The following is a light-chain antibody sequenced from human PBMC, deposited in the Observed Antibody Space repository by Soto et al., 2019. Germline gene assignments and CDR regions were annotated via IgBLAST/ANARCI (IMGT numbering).Light chain of an antibody. V-gene: IGKV1-27*01. Sequence: DIQMTQSPSSLSVSVGDRVAITWRASQGINNHLAWYQQKPGEVPKLLIFAASTLHSGVPSRFSGSVSGTDFTLTISSLQPEDVATYYCQKYNSAPLTFGQGTKLEI. CDR3: QKYNSAPLT. CDR1: QGINNH. J-gene: IGKJ2*01. CDR2: AAS.